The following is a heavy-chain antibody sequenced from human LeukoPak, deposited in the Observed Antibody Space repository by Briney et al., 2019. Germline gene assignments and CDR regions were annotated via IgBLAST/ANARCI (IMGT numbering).Heavy chain of an antibody. CDR3: TTDLGTYYHGSQRLIPIDY. CDR1: GFTFTNAW. V-gene: IGHV3-15*01. D-gene: IGHD3-10*01. J-gene: IGHJ4*02. Sequence: GGSLRLSCVDSGFTFTNAWMSWVRQTPGKGLEWIGRIKSKTDGETTNYAEPVRGRFTISRDDSKSAVYLQMNSLKIEDTAVYYCTTDLGTYYHGSQRLIPIDYWGQGTLVTVSS. CDR2: IKSKTDGETT.